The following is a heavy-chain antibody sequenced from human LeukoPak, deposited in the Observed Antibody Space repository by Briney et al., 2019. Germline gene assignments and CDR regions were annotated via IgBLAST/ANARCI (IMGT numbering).Heavy chain of an antibody. CDR3: ARQTAMGRSGDY. J-gene: IGHJ4*02. CDR1: GYSFSSYW. V-gene: IGHV5-51*01. D-gene: IGHD5-18*01. Sequence: GESLKISCKSSGYSFSSYWIGWVRQMPGKGLEWMGIIDPSDSETRYTPSFQGQVTISVDRSLTTAYLQWNSLKASDTAMYYCARQTAMGRSGDYWGQGTLVTVSS. CDR2: IDPSDSET.